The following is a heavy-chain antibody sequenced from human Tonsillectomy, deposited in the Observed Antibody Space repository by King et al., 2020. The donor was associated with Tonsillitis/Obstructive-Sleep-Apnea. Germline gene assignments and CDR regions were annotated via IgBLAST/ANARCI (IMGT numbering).Heavy chain of an antibody. CDR3: ARMSDITIFGVVTIGDYYYYYMDV. J-gene: IGHJ6*03. D-gene: IGHD3-3*01. Sequence: QLVQSGAEVKKPGSSVKVSCKASGGTFSSYAISWGRQAPGQGLEWMGGIIPIFGTANYAQKFQGRVTITADESTSTAYMELSSLGSEDTAVYYCARMSDITIFGVVTIGDYYYYYMDVWGKGTTVTVSS. V-gene: IGHV1-69*01. CDR1: GGTFSSYA. CDR2: IIPIFGTA.